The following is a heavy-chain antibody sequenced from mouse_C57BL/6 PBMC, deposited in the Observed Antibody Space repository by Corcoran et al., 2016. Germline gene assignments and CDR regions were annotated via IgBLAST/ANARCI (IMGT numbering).Heavy chain of an antibody. J-gene: IGHJ2*01. D-gene: IGHD1-1*01. CDR1: GYTFTTYG. V-gene: IGHV9-3*01. Sequence: QIQLVQSGPELKKPGETVKISCKASGYTFTTYGMSWVKQAPGKGLKWMGWINTYSGVPTYADDFKGRFAFSLETSASTAYLQINNLKNEDTATYFCARDGSSYPRFDYWGQGTTLTVSS. CDR2: INTYSGVP. CDR3: ARDGSSYPRFDY.